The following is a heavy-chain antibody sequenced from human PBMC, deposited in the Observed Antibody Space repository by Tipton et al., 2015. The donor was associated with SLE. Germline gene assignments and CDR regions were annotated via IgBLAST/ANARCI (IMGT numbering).Heavy chain of an antibody. J-gene: IGHJ4*02. CDR3: ANYFYDATGYQSVDD. D-gene: IGHD3-22*01. CDR1: GDSVSDFY. V-gene: IGHV4-4*09. CDR2: SYPNRNT. Sequence: TLSLTCTVSGDSVSDFYWSWIRQPPGKGLEWIGYSYPNRNTNYNPSLKSRLTISVDTSKNQFSLRLTSVTAADTAIYYCANYFYDATGYQSVDDWGQGALVTVSS.